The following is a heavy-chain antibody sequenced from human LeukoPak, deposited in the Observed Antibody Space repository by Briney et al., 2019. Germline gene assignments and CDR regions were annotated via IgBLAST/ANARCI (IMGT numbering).Heavy chain of an antibody. CDR1: GYTFKDYY. CDR2: LNPEDGKA. J-gene: IGHJ3*02. V-gene: IGHV1-69-2*01. D-gene: IGHD3-22*01. Sequence: ASVKVSCKLSGYTFKDYYIYWVQQAPGKGLEWMGLLNPEDGKAMYTTKFQGRVTLSADTSTDTAYMELVSLRSEDTAVYYCARVLSPEDYYDSSGYSVTETRAFDIWGQGTMVTVSS. CDR3: ARVLSPEDYYDSSGYSVTETRAFDI.